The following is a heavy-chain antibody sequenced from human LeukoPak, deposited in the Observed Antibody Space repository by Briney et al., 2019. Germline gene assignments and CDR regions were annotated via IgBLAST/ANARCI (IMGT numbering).Heavy chain of an antibody. J-gene: IGHJ4*02. CDR2: IDNAGSIT. Sequence: GGSLRLSCAASGFTFSNYWIHWVRHAPGKGLVWVSRIDNAGSITTYADSVKGRFTISRDNAENTLYLQMNSLRVEDTAVYYCARTISSSSTSCFLYWGQGTLVTVSS. CDR3: ARTISSSSTSCFLY. CDR1: GFTFSNYW. V-gene: IGHV3-74*03. D-gene: IGHD2-2*01.